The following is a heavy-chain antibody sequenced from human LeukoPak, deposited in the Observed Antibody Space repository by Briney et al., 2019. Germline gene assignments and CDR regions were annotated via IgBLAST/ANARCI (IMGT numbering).Heavy chain of an antibody. J-gene: IGHJ4*02. CDR2: INHSGST. CDR3: ARGGGIVVVNPPDY. CDR1: GGSFSGYY. D-gene: IGHD3-22*01. V-gene: IGHV4-34*01. Sequence: SETLSLTCAVYGGSFSGYYWSWIRRPPGKGLEWIGEINHSGSTNYNPSLKSRVTISVDTSKNQFSLKLSSVTAADTAVYYCARGGGIVVVNPPDYWGQGTLVTVSS.